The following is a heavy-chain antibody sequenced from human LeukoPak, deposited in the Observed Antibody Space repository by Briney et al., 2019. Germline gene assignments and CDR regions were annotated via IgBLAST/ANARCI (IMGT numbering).Heavy chain of an antibody. Sequence: ASVKVSCKTSGYTFTGYCMHWVRQAPGQGLEWMGWINPNSGGANYAQKFQGRVTMTRDTSISTAYMELSRLRSDDTAVYYCARDRAVAGNSVWFDPWGQGTLVTVSS. CDR3: ARDRAVAGNSVWFDP. V-gene: IGHV1-2*02. CDR1: GYTFTGYC. J-gene: IGHJ5*02. CDR2: INPNSGGA. D-gene: IGHD6-19*01.